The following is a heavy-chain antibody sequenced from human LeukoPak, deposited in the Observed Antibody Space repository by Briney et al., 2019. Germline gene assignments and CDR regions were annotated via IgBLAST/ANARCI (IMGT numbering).Heavy chain of an antibody. D-gene: IGHD2-2*01. V-gene: IGHV4-4*07. Sequence: PSETLSLTCTVSGGSISSYYWSWIRQPAGKKLEWVGRMYTSGSTYYNPSLKSRVTISVDTSKNQFSLKLNSVTAADTAVYYCARLYCSSTSCYDWSAFDIWGQGTMVTVSS. CDR3: ARLYCSSTSCYDWSAFDI. J-gene: IGHJ3*02. CDR1: GGSISSYY. CDR2: MYTSGST.